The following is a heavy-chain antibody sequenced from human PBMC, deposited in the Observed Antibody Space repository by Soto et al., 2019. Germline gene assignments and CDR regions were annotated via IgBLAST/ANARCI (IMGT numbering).Heavy chain of an antibody. V-gene: IGHV4-59*01. CDR2: IYYSGST. CDR3: ARYGSGSSVWFDP. CDR1: GGSISSYY. Sequence: LSLTCTVSGGSISSYYWSWIRQPPGKGLEWIGYIYYSGSTNYNPSLKSRVTISVDTSKNQFSLKLSSVTAADTAVYYCARYGSGSSVWFDPWGQGTLVTVSS. J-gene: IGHJ5*02. D-gene: IGHD3-10*01.